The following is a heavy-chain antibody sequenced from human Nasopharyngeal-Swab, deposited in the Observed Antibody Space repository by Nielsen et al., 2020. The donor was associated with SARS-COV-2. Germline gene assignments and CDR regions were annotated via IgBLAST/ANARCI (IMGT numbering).Heavy chain of an antibody. CDR3: ARLLLSKYFDY. Sequence: GESLKISCKVSGYTFDSYWIGWVRQMPGKGLEWVGIIYPGDSDTRYSPSFQGQVTISADKSISTTYLQWSSLKASDTAMYYCARLLLSKYFDYWGQGTLVTVSS. CDR2: IYPGDSDT. V-gene: IGHV5-51*01. J-gene: IGHJ4*02. CDR1: GYTFDSYW.